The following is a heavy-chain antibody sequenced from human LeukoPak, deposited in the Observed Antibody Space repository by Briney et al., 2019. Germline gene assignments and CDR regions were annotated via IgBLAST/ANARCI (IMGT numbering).Heavy chain of an antibody. D-gene: IGHD3-16*01. CDR2: INHSGST. V-gene: IGHV4-34*01. J-gene: IGHJ4*02. Sequence: PSETLSLTCAVYGGSFSGYYWSWIRQPPGQGLEWIGEINHSGSTNYNPSLKSRVTISVDTSKNQFSLKLSSVTAADTAVYYCARGRGYDYVWGSYFPTYFDYWGQGTLVTVSS. CDR3: ARGRGYDYVWGSYFPTYFDY. CDR1: GGSFSGYY.